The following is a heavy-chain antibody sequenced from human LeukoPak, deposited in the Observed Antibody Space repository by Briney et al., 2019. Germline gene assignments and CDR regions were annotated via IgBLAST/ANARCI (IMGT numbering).Heavy chain of an antibody. V-gene: IGHV4-38-2*02. CDR2: IYHSGST. CDR1: GYSISSGYY. D-gene: IGHD1-1*01. Sequence: SETLSLTCTVSGYSISSGYYWGWIRQPPGKGLEWIGSIYHSGSTYYNPSLESRVTISIAPSKSQFSLNLRFVTAADTAVYYCAPFGSRIGTGASYGFESWGQGTLVLVSS. CDR3: APFGSRIGTGASYGFES. J-gene: IGHJ4*02.